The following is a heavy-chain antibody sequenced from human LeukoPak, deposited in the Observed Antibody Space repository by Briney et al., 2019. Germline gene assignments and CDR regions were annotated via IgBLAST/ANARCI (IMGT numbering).Heavy chain of an antibody. CDR3: ASGPEYDWLPAFDY. CDR2: ISSSSSYI. D-gene: IGHD3-9*01. J-gene: IGHJ4*02. V-gene: IGHV3-21*01. CDR1: GFTFSSYS. Sequence: GGSLRLSCAASGFTFSSYSMNWVRQAPGKGLEWVSSISSSSSYIYYTDSVKGRFTISRDNAKNSLYLQMNSLRAEDTAVYYCASGPEYDWLPAFDYWGQGTLVTVSS.